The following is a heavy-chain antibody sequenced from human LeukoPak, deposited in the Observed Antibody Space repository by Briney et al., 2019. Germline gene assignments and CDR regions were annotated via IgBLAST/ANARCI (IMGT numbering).Heavy chain of an antibody. CDR3: AKGGSYSGYDYADY. CDR2: ISGSGGST. Sequence: GGSLRLSCAASGFTFSDYYMSWVRQAPGKGLEWVSAISGSGGSTYYADSVKGRFTISRDNSKNTLYLQMNSLRAEDTAVYYCAKGGSYSGYDYADYWGQGTLVTVSS. CDR1: GFTFSDYY. V-gene: IGHV3-23*01. D-gene: IGHD5-12*01. J-gene: IGHJ4*02.